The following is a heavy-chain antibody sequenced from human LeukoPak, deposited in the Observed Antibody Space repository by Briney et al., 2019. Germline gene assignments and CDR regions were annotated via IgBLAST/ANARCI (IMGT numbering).Heavy chain of an antibody. CDR3: ANSLL. CDR2: ISSRSRYI. J-gene: IGHJ4*02. D-gene: IGHD2-21*01. CDR1: GFTFSIYS. Sequence: GGSLRLSCAASGFTFSIYSMNWVRRAPGKGLEWVSSISSRSRYIYYADSMEGRFTISRDNAKNSLYLQMSSLRVEDTAVYYCANSLLGGQGTLVTVSS. V-gene: IGHV3-21*01.